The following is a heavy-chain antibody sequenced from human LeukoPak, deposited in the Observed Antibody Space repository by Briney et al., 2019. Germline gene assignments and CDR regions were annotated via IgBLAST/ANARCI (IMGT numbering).Heavy chain of an antibody. CDR1: GFAVSSNY. CDR2: IYSGGST. D-gene: IGHD6-19*01. V-gene: IGHV3-53*01. J-gene: IGHJ4*02. CDR3: ARGVSLAVAEGY. Sequence: GGSLRLSCAASGFAVSSNYMSWVRQAPGKGLEWVSVIYSGGSTYYADSVKGRFTISRDNSKNTLYLQMNSLRAEDTAVYYCARGVSLAVAEGYWGQGTLVTVSS.